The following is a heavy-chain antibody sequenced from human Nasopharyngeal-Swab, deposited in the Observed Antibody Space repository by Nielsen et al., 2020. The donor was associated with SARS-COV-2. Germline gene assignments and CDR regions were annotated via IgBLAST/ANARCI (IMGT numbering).Heavy chain of an antibody. V-gene: IGHV3-21*01. CDR2: ISSSSSYI. CDR1: GFTFNNYN. D-gene: IGHD3-3*01. Sequence: GGSLRLSCAASGFTFNNYNFNWVRQAPGKGLEWASSISSSSSYIYYADSVKGRFTISRDNAKNSLYLQMNSLRAEDTAVYYCARDGLDYDFWSAYFMDVWGKGTTVTVSS. CDR3: ARDGLDYDFWSAYFMDV. J-gene: IGHJ6*04.